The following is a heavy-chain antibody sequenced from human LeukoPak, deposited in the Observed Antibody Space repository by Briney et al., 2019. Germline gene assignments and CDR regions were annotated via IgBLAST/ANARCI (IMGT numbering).Heavy chain of an antibody. D-gene: IGHD6-13*01. CDR3: AKGSLGSWYYFDY. CDR1: GFTFGSSA. CDR2: FSRSGPDT. V-gene: IGHV3-23*01. Sequence: GGSLRLSCATSGFTFGSSAMSWVRQAPGKGPEWVSTFSRSGPDTYYADSVKGRFTIFRDNSKNTLYLQMNSLRAEDTAVYYCAKGSLGSWYYFDYWGQGTLVTVSS. J-gene: IGHJ4*02.